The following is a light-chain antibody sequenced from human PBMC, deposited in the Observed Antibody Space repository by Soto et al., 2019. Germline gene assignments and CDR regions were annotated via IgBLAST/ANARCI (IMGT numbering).Light chain of an antibody. CDR3: SSYADRNQFL. CDR2: EVA. CDR1: NSDVGGYNY. V-gene: IGLV2-8*01. Sequence: QSALTQPPSASGSPGQSVTISCTGTNSDVGGYNYVSWYQQHPGKAPKLIIYEVAKRPSGVPDRISGSKSGNTASLTVSGLQAEDEADYYCSSYADRNQFLFGGGTKLTVL. J-gene: IGLJ3*02.